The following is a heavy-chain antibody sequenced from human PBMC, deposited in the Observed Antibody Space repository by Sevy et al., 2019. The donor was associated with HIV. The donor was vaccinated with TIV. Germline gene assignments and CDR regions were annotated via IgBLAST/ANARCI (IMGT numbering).Heavy chain of an antibody. J-gene: IGHJ4*02. CDR3: ARDKPQGVVIIPGSMWGGVDY. V-gene: IGHV1-18*01. CDR1: GYTFKTYG. D-gene: IGHD2-2*01. Sequence: ASVKVTGKTFGYTFKTYGISWVRQAPGQGLEWMGCISAYSGDTNFAQKFQGRVTMTTDTSTSTAYMELSSLRSDDTAGYFCARDKPQGVVIIPGSMWGGVDYWGQGTVVTVSS. CDR2: ISAYSGDT.